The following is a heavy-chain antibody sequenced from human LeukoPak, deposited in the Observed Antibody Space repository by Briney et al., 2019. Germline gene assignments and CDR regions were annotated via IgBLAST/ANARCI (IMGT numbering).Heavy chain of an antibody. V-gene: IGHV4-59*01. J-gene: IGHJ4*02. Sequence: SETLSLTCTVSGGSISSYYWSWIRQPPGKGLEWIGYIYYSGSTNYNPPLKSRVTISVDTSKNQFSLKLSSVTAADTAVYYCARSNGYAEYYFDYWGQGTLVTVSS. CDR1: GGSISSYY. CDR3: ARSNGYAEYYFDY. CDR2: IYYSGST. D-gene: IGHD5-12*01.